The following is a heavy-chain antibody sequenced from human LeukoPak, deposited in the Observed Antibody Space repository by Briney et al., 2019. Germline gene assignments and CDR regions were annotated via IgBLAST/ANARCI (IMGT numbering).Heavy chain of an antibody. J-gene: IGHJ6*02. V-gene: IGHV4-59*01. CDR3: ARVNGYPKYYFYGLDV. CDR2: IYYNGNT. Sequence: SETLSLTCTVSGDSISSYFWNWIRQPAGKALEWNGHIYYNGNTNYNPSLESRVTISVDTSKNQFSLRLNSVTAADTAVYYCARVNGYPKYYFYGLDVWGRGTSVTVSS. CDR1: GDSISSYF. D-gene: IGHD5-24*01.